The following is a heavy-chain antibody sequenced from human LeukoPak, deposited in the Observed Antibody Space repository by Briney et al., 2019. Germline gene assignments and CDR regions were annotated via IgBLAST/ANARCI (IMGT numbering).Heavy chain of an antibody. CDR3: ARAHVLRFLEWLSPPQYYFDY. Sequence: ASVKVSCTASGYTFTSYGISWVRQAPGQGLEWMGWISAYNGNTNYAQKLQGRVTMTTDTSTSTAYMELRSLRSDDTAVYYCARAHVLRFLEWLSPPQYYFDYWGQGTLVTVSS. D-gene: IGHD3-3*01. CDR2: ISAYNGNT. J-gene: IGHJ4*02. V-gene: IGHV1-18*01. CDR1: GYTFTSYG.